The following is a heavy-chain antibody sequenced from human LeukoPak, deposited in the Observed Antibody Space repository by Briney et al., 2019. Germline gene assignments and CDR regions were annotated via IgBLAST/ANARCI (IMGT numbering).Heavy chain of an antibody. CDR3: ARGGNYAPFDY. CDR2: ISSTDSPI. CDR1: GFTFRNEE. V-gene: IGHV3-48*03. Sequence: PGGSLRLSCVVSGFTFRNEEMNWVRQAPGRGLEWIAYISSTDSPISYGDSVKGRFTISRDNAKNSLYLQMNSLRVDDTAIYYCARGGNYAPFDYWCQGALVAVSS. D-gene: IGHD1-26*01. J-gene: IGHJ4*02.